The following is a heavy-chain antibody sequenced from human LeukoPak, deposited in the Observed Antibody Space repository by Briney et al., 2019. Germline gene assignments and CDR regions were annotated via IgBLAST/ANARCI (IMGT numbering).Heavy chain of an antibody. J-gene: IGHJ4*02. Sequence: GGSLRLSCAASGFTSSSYWMSWVRQAPGKGLEWVANIKQDRSEKYYVDSVKGRFTISRDNAKNSLYLQMNSLRAEDTAVYYCARKITGNYYNDYWGQGTLVTVSS. CDR1: GFTSSSYW. CDR3: ARKITGNYYNDY. D-gene: IGHD1-7*01. CDR2: IKQDRSEK. V-gene: IGHV3-7*01.